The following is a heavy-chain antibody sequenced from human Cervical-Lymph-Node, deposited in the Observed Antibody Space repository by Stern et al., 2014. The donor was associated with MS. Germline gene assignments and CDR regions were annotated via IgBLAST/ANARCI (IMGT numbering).Heavy chain of an antibody. CDR1: GFTFSSYA. Sequence: EVQLVESGGGLVLPGGSLRLSCAASGFTFSSYAMSWVRQAPGKGLEWVSGISDGAYNTYYADSVKGRFTISRDNSKNTLYLQMNTLRAEDTAVYYCAKDESTHMGLFDYWGQGTVVTVSS. CDR3: AKDESTHMGLFDY. CDR2: ISDGAYNT. V-gene: IGHV3-23*04. J-gene: IGHJ4*02. D-gene: IGHD5/OR15-5a*01.